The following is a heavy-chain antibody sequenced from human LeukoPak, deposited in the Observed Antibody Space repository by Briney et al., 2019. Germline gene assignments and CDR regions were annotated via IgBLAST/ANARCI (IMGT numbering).Heavy chain of an antibody. CDR2: IRYDGSNK. V-gene: IGHV3-30*02. CDR1: GFTFSSYG. CDR3: AKDKRGGDYYYYMDV. Sequence: GGSLRLSCSASGFTFSSYGMHWVLQAPGKGLEWVAFIRYDGSNKYYADSVKGRFTISRDNSKNTLYLQMNSLRAEDTAVYYCAKDKRGGDYYYYMDVWGKGTTVTISS. J-gene: IGHJ6*03. D-gene: IGHD6-25*01.